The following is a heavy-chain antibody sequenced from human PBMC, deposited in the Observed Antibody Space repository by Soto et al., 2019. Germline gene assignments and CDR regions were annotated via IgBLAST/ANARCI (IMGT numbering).Heavy chain of an antibody. CDR3: ARAAHYYDSSGYYQIDY. J-gene: IGHJ4*02. CDR2: ISYDRSNI. D-gene: IGHD3-22*01. CDR1: GFTFSSYS. Sequence: TGGSLRLSCAASGFTFSSYSMNWVRQAPGKGLEWVAFISYDRSNIYYADSVKGRFTISRDNSKNTLYLQMNSLRAEDTAVYYCARAAHYYDSSGYYQIDYWGQGTLVTVSS. V-gene: IGHV3-30*03.